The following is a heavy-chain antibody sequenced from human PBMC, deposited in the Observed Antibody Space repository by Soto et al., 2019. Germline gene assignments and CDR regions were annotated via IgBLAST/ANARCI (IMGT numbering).Heavy chain of an antibody. D-gene: IGHD7-27*01. V-gene: IGHV3-13*01. CDR2: IGTAGDT. Sequence: GGSLRLSCAASGFTFSSYDMHWVRQATGKGLEWVSAIGTAGDTYYPGSVKGRFTISRENAKNSLYLQMNSLRAGDTAVYYCARERGGGTGRAFDIWGQGTMVTVSS. CDR1: GFTFSSYD. J-gene: IGHJ3*02. CDR3: ARERGGGTGRAFDI.